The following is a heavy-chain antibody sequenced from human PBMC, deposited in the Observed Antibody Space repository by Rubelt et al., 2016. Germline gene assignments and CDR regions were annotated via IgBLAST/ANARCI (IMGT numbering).Heavy chain of an antibody. CDR1: GGSFSGYY. D-gene: IGHD3-22*01. CDR3: SRTMGDSSGSDY. J-gene: IGHJ4*02. V-gene: IGHV4-34*01. CDR2: INHSGNT. Sequence: QVQLQQWGAGLLKPSETLSLTCAVYGGSFSGYYWSWIRQPPGKGLEWIGEINHSGNTNYNPSLKLRVPRSVDTSKNQFARKLRSVTAADTAVYYWSRTMGDSSGSDYWGQGTLVTVSS.